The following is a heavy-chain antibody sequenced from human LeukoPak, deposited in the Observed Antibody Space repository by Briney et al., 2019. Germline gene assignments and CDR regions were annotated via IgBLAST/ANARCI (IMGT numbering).Heavy chain of an antibody. CDR2: IIPIFGTA. V-gene: IGHV1-69*05. Sequence: GASVTVSCKASGGTFSSYAISWVRQAPGQGLEWMGGIIPIFGTANYAQKFQGRVTITRDTSASTAYMELSSLRSEDTAVYYCARDYYGSGSGWFDPWGQGTLVTVSS. CDR3: ARDYYGSGSGWFDP. CDR1: GGTFSSYA. D-gene: IGHD3-10*01. J-gene: IGHJ5*02.